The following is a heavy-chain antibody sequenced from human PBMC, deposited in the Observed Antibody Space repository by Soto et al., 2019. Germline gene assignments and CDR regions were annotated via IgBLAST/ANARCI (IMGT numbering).Heavy chain of an antibody. D-gene: IGHD3-10*01. Sequence: QVQLVQSGPEVKKPGSSVKVSCTASGGTFNSYTLNWVRQAPGQRPEWVGRVNPIVGMSTSASKFQGRVTLTAEKSTHRAYMDLTGLKAEDTAGYYCATSYGSGSTHFDSWGQGTLVTVAS. V-gene: IGHV1-69*02. CDR2: VNPIVGMS. CDR3: ATSYGSGSTHFDS. CDR1: GGTFNSYT. J-gene: IGHJ4*02.